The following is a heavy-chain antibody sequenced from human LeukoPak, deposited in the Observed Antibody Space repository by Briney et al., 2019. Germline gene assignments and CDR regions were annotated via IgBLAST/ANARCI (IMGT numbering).Heavy chain of an antibody. CDR3: ASSITIDV. Sequence: GGSLRLSCVASGFTFSSYSMKWVRQAPGKGLEWVSSISSSSSYIDYADSVKGRFTISRDNAKNSLYLQMNSLRAEDTAVYYCASSITIDVWGQGTTVTVSS. J-gene: IGHJ6*02. D-gene: IGHD5-12*01. V-gene: IGHV3-21*01. CDR2: ISSSSSYI. CDR1: GFTFSSYS.